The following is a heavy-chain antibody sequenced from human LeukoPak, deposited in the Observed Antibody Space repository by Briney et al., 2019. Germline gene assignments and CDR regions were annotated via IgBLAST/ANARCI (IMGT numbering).Heavy chain of an antibody. CDR2: IYYSGST. CDR1: GGSISSYY. Sequence: SDTLSLTCTVSGGSISSYYWSWIRQPPGKGLEWIGYIYYSGSTNYNPSLKSRVTISVDTSKNQFSLKLSSVTAADTAVYYCARRGSGSYYDHAFDIWGQGTMVTVSS. CDR3: ARRGSGSYYDHAFDI. J-gene: IGHJ3*02. V-gene: IGHV4-59*08. D-gene: IGHD1-26*01.